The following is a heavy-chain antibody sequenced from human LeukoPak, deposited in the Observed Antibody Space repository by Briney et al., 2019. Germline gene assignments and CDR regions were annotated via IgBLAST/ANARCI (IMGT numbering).Heavy chain of an antibody. V-gene: IGHV5-51*01. Sequence: GESLKISCKGSGYSFTSYWIGWVRQMLGKGLEWMGIIYPGDSDTRYNPSFQGQVTISADKSISTAYLQWSSLKASDTAMYYCARFAYTSSLDYWGQGTLVTVSS. CDR1: GYSFTSYW. J-gene: IGHJ4*02. D-gene: IGHD6-13*01. CDR2: IYPGDSDT. CDR3: ARFAYTSSLDY.